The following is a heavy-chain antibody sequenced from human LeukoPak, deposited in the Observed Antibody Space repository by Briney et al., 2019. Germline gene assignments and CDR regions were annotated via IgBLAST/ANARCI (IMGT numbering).Heavy chain of an antibody. Sequence: ASVEVSCKASGYTFTSYAITWVRQAPGQGLKWMGWISASKGNTNYAQKLQGRVTMTTDTSTTTAYMELRSLRSDDTAVYYCARVRLDNTMNFDYWGQGTLVTVSS. CDR2: ISASKGNT. CDR3: ARVRLDNTMNFDY. V-gene: IGHV1-18*01. J-gene: IGHJ4*02. CDR1: GYTFTSYA. D-gene: IGHD3-22*01.